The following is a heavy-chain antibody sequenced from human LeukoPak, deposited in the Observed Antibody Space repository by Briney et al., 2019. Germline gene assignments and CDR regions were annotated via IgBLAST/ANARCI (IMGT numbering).Heavy chain of an antibody. CDR1: GFIFSSYS. V-gene: IGHV3-23*01. CDR3: AKAASSSWPSYYYGMDV. Sequence: PGGSLRLSCVASGFIFSSYSMSWVRQAPGKGLEWVSVITGSGGNTYYADSVKGRFTISKDNSKNTVYLQMSSLRVDDTAVYYCAKAASSSWPSYYYGMDVWGQGTTVTVSS. J-gene: IGHJ6*02. D-gene: IGHD6-13*01. CDR2: ITGSGGNT.